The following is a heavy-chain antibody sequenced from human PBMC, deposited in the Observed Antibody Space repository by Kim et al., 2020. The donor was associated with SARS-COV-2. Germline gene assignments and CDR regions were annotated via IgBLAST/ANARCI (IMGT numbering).Heavy chain of an antibody. D-gene: IGHD4-17*01. CDR3: ARDGDGDPRSTAYYYYYGMDD. J-gene: IGHJ6*02. CDR2: IIPIFGTA. Sequence: SVKVSCKASGGTFSSYAISWVRQAPGQGLEWMGGIIPIFGTANYAQKFQGRVTSTADESTSTAYMELSSLRSEDTAVYYCARDGDGDPRSTAYYYYYGMDDWGQGTTVTVSS. CDR1: GGTFSSYA. V-gene: IGHV1-69*13.